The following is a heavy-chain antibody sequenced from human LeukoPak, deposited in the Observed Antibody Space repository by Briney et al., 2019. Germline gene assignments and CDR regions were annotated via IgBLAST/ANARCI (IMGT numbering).Heavy chain of an antibody. CDR2: IRSKANSYAT. CDR1: GFTFSGSA. V-gene: IGHV3-73*01. D-gene: IGHD3-9*01. J-gene: IGHJ6*02. Sequence: PGGSLRLSCAASGFTFSGSAMHWVRQASGKGLEWVGRIRSKANSYATAYAASVKGRFTISRDDSKNTAYLQMNSLKTEDTAVYYCTRLRVLTGYYYGMDVWGQGTTVTVSS. CDR3: TRLRVLTGYYYGMDV.